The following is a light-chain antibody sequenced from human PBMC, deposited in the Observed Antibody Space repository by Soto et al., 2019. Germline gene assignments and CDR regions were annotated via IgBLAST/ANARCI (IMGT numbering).Light chain of an antibody. Sequence: QMTQSPSSLSASLGDSVTITCRASQGISNYLAWYQQKPGTVPKLLISAASTLQTGVPYRLSGGGSGTDFTLTITGLHPEDFATYYCQQSYSSPWTCGQGTKVDIK. V-gene: IGKV1-27*01. CDR3: QQSYSSPWT. CDR1: QGISNY. J-gene: IGKJ1*01. CDR2: AAS.